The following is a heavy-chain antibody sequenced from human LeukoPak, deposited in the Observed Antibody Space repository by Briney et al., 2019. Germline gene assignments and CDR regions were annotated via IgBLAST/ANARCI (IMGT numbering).Heavy chain of an antibody. CDR1: GGSISSGGYS. Sequence: PSETLSLTCAVSGGSISSGGYSWSWIRQPPGKGLEWIGYIYHSGSTYYNPPLKSRVTISVDRSKNQFSLKLSSVTAADTAVYYCARVTGETDAFDIWGQGTMVTVSS. J-gene: IGHJ3*02. V-gene: IGHV4-30-2*01. CDR2: IYHSGST. CDR3: ARVTGETDAFDI. D-gene: IGHD7-27*01.